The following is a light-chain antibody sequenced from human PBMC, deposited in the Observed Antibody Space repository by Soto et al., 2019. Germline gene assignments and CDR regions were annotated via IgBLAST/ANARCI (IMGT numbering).Light chain of an antibody. V-gene: IGKV3-20*01. CDR2: GAS. CDR1: QSVDIN. J-gene: IGKJ4*01. CDR3: QQYGTSLT. Sequence: EIVLTQSPGTLSVSPGDRVTLSCRASQSVDINLAWYQQRAGQAPRLLVYGASTKATGIPDRFSGSGSGTDFTLTISRLEPEDFAVYYCQQYGTSLTFGGGTKVDIK.